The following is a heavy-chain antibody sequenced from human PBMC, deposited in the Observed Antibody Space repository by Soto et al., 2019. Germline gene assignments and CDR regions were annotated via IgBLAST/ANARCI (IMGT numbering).Heavy chain of an antibody. J-gene: IGHJ5*02. V-gene: IGHV1-18*04. CDR3: ARGLNYFDITSDWFDP. Sequence: QVQLVQSGPELKKPGASVKVSCKASGFTFRNFLINWVRQAPGQGLEWVGHIRVSKGFTLYAQNFQGRVTVTTDTSTSTTHLEVRDLRSDDTAIYYCARGLNYFDITSDWFDPWGQGTLVAVSS. D-gene: IGHD3-9*01. CDR1: GFTFRNFL. CDR2: IRVSKGFT.